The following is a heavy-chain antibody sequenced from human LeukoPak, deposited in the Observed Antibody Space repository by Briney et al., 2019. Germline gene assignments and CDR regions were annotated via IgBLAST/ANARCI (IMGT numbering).Heavy chain of an antibody. CDR2: ISGSGGST. Sequence: SGGSLRLSCAASGFTFSSYAMSWVRQAPGKGLEWVSAISGSGGSTYYADSVKGRFTISRDNSKNTLYLQMNSLRAEDTAVYYCAKVAGYSYVGVYYFDDWGQGTLVTVSS. CDR1: GFTFSSYA. J-gene: IGHJ4*02. CDR3: AKVAGYSYVGVYYFDD. V-gene: IGHV3-23*01. D-gene: IGHD5-18*01.